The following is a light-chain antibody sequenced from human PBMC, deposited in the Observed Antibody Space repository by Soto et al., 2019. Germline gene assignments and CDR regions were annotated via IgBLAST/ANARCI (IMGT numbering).Light chain of an antibody. V-gene: IGKV3-20*01. CDR3: QQYGSSGT. J-gene: IGKJ1*01. Sequence: ELVLTQSPGTLSLSPGERATLSCRASQSVSNNYLAWYQQKPGQAPMLLIYGASNRATGIPDRFSGSGSGTDFTLTSSRLEPEDFAVYYCQQYGSSGTFGQGTKVDIK. CDR1: QSVSNNY. CDR2: GAS.